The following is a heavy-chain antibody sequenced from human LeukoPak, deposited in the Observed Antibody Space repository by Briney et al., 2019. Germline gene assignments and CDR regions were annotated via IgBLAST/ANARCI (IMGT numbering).Heavy chain of an antibody. J-gene: IGHJ4*02. V-gene: IGHV3-21*01. D-gene: IGHD6-13*01. CDR1: RFTFSDYS. CDR2: ISSGSVYI. Sequence: PGGSLRLSCAASRFTFSDYSMNWVRQAPGKGLQWVASISSGSVYIYYADSMKGRFTISRDNAKNSMYLQMYSLRAEDTAVYYYARGPKYISATGPYYFDYWGQGTPVTVSS. CDR3: ARGPKYISATGPYYFDY.